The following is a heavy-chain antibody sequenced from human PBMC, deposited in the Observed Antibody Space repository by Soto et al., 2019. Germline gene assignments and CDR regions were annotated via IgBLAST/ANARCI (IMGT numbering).Heavy chain of an antibody. CDR2: IYYSGST. V-gene: IGHV4-61*01. CDR3: ARTMIVVVIDAFDI. D-gene: IGHD3-22*01. J-gene: IGHJ3*02. Sequence: SETLSLTCTVSGGSVSSGSYYWSWIRQPPGKGLEWIGYIYYSGSTNYNPSLKSRVTISVDTSKNQFSLKLSSATAADTAVYYCARTMIVVVIDAFDIWGQGTMVTVS. CDR1: GGSVSSGSYY.